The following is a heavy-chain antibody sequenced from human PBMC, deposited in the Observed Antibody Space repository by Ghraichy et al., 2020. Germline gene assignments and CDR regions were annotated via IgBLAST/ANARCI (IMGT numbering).Heavy chain of an antibody. V-gene: IGHV4-34*01. J-gene: IGHJ4*02. CDR2: INHSGST. D-gene: IGHD1-26*01. Sequence: ESLSLTCAVYGGSFSGYYWSWIRQPPGKGLEWIGEINHSGSTNYNPSLKSRVTISVDTSRNQFSLNLSSLTAADTAVYYCARGQSGSYFRAYYFDFWAQGALVTVSS. CDR1: GGSFSGYY. CDR3: ARGQSGSYFRAYYFDF.